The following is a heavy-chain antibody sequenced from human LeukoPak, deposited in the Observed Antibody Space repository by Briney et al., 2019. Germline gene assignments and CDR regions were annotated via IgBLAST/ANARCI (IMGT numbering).Heavy chain of an antibody. CDR2: LYYSGST. Sequence: SSETLSLTCTVSGGSVSSASYFWGWIRQPPGKGLEWFGTLYYSGSTYYTASLKRRVTMSGDTSRNQFSLRLSSVNAADTAVYCCAKAGVRYSDSSALYALDLWGPRTMLTVSS. V-gene: IGHV4-39*01. J-gene: IGHJ3*01. CDR3: AKAGVRYSDSSALYALDL. CDR1: GGSVSSASYF. D-gene: IGHD3-22*01.